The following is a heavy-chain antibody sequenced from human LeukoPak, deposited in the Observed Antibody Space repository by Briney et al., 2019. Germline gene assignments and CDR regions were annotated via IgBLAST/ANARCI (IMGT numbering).Heavy chain of an antibody. CDR2: IIPIFGTA. D-gene: IGHD2-2*02. J-gene: IGHJ5*02. CDR3: ARARTYQLLYLNWFDP. V-gene: IGHV1-69*05. Sequence: ASVKVSCKASGGTFSSYAISWVRQAPGQGLEWMGGIIPIFGTANYAQKFQGRVTITTDESTSTAYMELSSLRSEDTAVYYCARARTYQLLYLNWFDPWGQGTLVTVSS. CDR1: GGTFSSYA.